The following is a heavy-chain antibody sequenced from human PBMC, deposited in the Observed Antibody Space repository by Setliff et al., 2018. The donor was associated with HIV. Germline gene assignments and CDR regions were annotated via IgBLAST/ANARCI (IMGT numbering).Heavy chain of an antibody. CDR1: GFTFSTYA. J-gene: IGHJ4*01. V-gene: IGHV3-23*01. D-gene: IGHD3-3*01. CDR3: ARDLSFGEYDSWSGHYHLDY. CDR2: ISSGGDKT. Sequence: GSLRLSCATSGFTFSTYAMSWVRQAPGKGLEWVSGISSGGDKTHYADSVRGRFTLSRDNSKNTLYLQMSSLRDEDTALYYCARDLSFGEYDSWSGHYHLDYWGHGTLVTVSS.